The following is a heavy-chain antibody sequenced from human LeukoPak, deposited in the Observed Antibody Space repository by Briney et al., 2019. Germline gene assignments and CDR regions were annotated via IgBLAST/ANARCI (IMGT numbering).Heavy chain of an antibody. V-gene: IGHV3-23*01. CDR2: ISGSAHKI. Sequence: QPGGSLRLSCVASGITFSNYAVSWVRQAPEKGQDWVSVISGSAHKIRYADSVKGRFTISRDNSENIVYLQMNNLRAEDTAVYYCARDLSLYSYGSTALEYWGQGTLVTVSS. D-gene: IGHD5-18*01. CDR1: GITFSNYA. CDR3: ARDLSLYSYGSTALEY. J-gene: IGHJ4*02.